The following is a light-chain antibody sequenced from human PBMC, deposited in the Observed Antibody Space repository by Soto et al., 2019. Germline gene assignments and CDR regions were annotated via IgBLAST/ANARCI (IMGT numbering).Light chain of an antibody. CDR3: QQYGSSPGT. V-gene: IGKV3-20*01. CDR1: QSVRSNF. Sequence: EIVLTQSPGTLSLPPGERATLSCRASQSVRSNFLAWYQHKPGQAPKLLISGASSRATGIPDRFSGSGSGTDFTLTISRLEPEDFALYSCQQYGSSPGTFGQGTKLEIK. J-gene: IGKJ2*02. CDR2: GAS.